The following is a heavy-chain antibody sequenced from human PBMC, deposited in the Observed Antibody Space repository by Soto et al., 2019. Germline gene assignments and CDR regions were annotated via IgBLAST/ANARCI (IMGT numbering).Heavy chain of an antibody. CDR1: GFSLTTTSMG. Sequence: QITLKESGPPLVRPAQTLTLTCAFSGFSLTTTSMGVAWVRQPPGKAREWLALISWDDDQRYSPSLKDRLTISKDTSRSRVVLTISNMNPEDTGTYCCAHAGDYDLLSFDHWGPGTLVTVSS. V-gene: IGHV2-5*02. J-gene: IGHJ4*02. CDR2: ISWDDDQ. D-gene: IGHD4-17*01. CDR3: AHAGDYDLLSFDH.